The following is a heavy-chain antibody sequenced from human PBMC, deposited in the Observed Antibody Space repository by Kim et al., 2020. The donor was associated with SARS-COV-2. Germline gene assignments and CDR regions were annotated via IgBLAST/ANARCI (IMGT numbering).Heavy chain of an antibody. J-gene: IGHJ2*01. Sequence: QYNPSLESRFTISVDTPNNQFSLKMTSVTAADTAVYYCARGGAIMVYFDLWGRGTHVSVSS. V-gene: IGHV4-30-4*05. CDR3: ARGGAIMVYFDL. D-gene: IGHD2-8*01.